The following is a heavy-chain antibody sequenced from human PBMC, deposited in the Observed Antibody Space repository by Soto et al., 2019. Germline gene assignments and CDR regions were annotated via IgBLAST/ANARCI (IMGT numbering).Heavy chain of an antibody. V-gene: IGHV1-2*02. D-gene: IGHD1-1*01. CDR3: ASLGLKLYNWNDNWFDP. Sequence: GASVKVSCKASGYTFTGYYMHWVRQAPGQGLEWMGWINPNSGGTNYAQKFQGRVTMTRDTSISTAYIELSRLRSDDTAVYYCASLGLKLYNWNDNWFDPWGQGTLVTVSS. J-gene: IGHJ5*02. CDR1: GYTFTGYY. CDR2: INPNSGGT.